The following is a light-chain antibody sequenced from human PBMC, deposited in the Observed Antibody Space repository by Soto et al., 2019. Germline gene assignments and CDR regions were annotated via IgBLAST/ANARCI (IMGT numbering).Light chain of an antibody. J-gene: IGKJ4*01. CDR1: QRISTF. Sequence: DIQMTQSPSSLSAFVGDSVTITCHASQRISTFLNWYHQKPGKAPKLLIYSASYLQSGVPSNFSGSGSGTYFTLSIVTLQPEDFGTYYCQQSYRLPLTFGGGTKVEI. V-gene: IGKV1-39*01. CDR2: SAS. CDR3: QQSYRLPLT.